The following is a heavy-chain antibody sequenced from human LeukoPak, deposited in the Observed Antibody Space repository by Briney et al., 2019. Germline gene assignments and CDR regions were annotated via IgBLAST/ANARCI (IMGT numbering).Heavy chain of an antibody. CDR2: IYTSGST. D-gene: IGHD4-17*01. J-gene: IGHJ3*02. V-gene: IGHV4-4*07. CDR3: ARGNGDYGWSAFDI. Sequence: SETLSLTCTVSGGSISSYYWSWIRQPAGKGLEWIGRIYTSGSTNYNPSLKSRVTMSVDTSKNQFSLKLSSVTAADTAVYYCARGNGDYGWSAFDIWGQGTMVTVSS. CDR1: GGSISSYY.